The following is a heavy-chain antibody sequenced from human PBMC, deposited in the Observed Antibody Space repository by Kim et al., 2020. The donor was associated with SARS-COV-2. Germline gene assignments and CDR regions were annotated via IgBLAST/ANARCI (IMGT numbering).Heavy chain of an antibody. CDR3: ARDYCSSTSCYYWFDP. D-gene: IGHD2-2*01. V-gene: IGHV1-46*01. CDR2: INPSGGST. Sequence: ASVKVSCKASGYTFTSYYMHWVRQAPGQGLEWMGIINPSGGSTSYAQKFQGRVTMTRDTSTSTVYMELSSLRSEDTAVYYCARDYCSSTSCYYWFDPWGQGTLVTVSS. J-gene: IGHJ5*02. CDR1: GYTFTSYY.